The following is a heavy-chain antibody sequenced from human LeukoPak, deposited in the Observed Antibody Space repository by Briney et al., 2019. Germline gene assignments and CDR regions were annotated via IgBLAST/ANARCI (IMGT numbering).Heavy chain of an antibody. Sequence: PGGSLRLSCAASGFTFDDYVMHWVRQAPGKGLEWVSGISWNSGSIGYADSVKGRFTISRDNAKNSLYLQMNSLSPEDTAFYYCARAESYSAFDCWGQGTLVTVSS. J-gene: IGHJ4*02. CDR2: ISWNSGSI. CDR3: ARAESYSAFDC. CDR1: GFTFDDYV. D-gene: IGHD3-10*01. V-gene: IGHV3-9*01.